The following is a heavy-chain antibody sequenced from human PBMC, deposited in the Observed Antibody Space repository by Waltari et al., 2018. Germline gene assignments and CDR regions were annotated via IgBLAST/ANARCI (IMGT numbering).Heavy chain of an antibody. Sequence: QVQLQESGPGLVKPSETLSLTCTVSGGSISSYYWSWIRQPPGKGLEWIGYIYYSGGTNYNPSLKSRVTISVDTSKNQFSLKLSSVTAADTAVYYCAGGIAVAGIDYWGQGTLVTVSS. D-gene: IGHD6-19*01. CDR1: GGSISSYY. V-gene: IGHV4-59*01. CDR3: AGGIAVAGIDY. CDR2: IYYSGGT. J-gene: IGHJ4*02.